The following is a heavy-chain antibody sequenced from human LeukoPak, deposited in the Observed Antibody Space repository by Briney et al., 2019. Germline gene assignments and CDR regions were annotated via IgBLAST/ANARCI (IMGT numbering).Heavy chain of an antibody. J-gene: IGHJ4*02. V-gene: IGHV5-51*01. D-gene: IGHD3-22*01. CDR3: ARHGLGKYYDSSGFTIDY. CDR2: IYPGDSDT. Sequence: GESLKISCKGSGYSFTSYWIGWVRQMPGKGLEWMGIIYPGDSDTRYSPSFQGQVTISADKSISTAYLQWSSLKASDTAMYYCARHGLGKYYDSSGFTIDYRGQGTLVTVSS. CDR1: GYSFTSYW.